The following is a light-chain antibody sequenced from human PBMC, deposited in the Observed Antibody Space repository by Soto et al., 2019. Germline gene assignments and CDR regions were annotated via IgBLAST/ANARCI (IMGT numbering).Light chain of an antibody. V-gene: IGKV1D-13*01. CDR1: QGISSA. CDR3: QQFDDYPFT. CDR2: DAS. Sequence: AIQLTQSPSSLSAYVGDSVSITCRASQGISSALAWYQQKPGRAPKLLIYDASSLEGGVPSRFSGSRSGTDFTLTVSSLQPDDFATYYCQQFDDYPFTFGPGTKVDIK. J-gene: IGKJ3*01.